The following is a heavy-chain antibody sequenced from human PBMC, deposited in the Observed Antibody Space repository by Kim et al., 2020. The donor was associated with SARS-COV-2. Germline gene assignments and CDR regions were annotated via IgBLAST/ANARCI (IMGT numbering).Heavy chain of an antibody. CDR2: ISNGGSDT. V-gene: IGHV3-23*01. CDR1: GFTFSSYG. D-gene: IGHD3-10*01. J-gene: IGHJ6*02. Sequence: GGSLRLSCVGSGFTFSSYGMNWVRQAPGKGLEWVSAISNGGSDTFDADSVKGRFIISRENSKNTLYLQMNSLRAEDTAVYYCAKRTGYHGSGYMDVWGQGTTVTVS. CDR3: AKRTGYHGSGYMDV.